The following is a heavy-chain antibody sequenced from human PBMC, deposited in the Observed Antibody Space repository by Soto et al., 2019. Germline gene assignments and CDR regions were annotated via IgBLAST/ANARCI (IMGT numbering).Heavy chain of an antibody. J-gene: IGHJ6*03. CDR2: RNPNSCNT. Sequence: ASVKVSCKASGYTFTSYDINWVRQATGQGLEWMGWRNPNSCNTGYAQKFQGRVTMTRNTSISTAYMELSSLRSEDTAVYYCARARITMVRGVSYYMDVWGKGTTVTVSS. V-gene: IGHV1-8*01. CDR3: ARARITMVRGVSYYMDV. D-gene: IGHD3-10*01. CDR1: GYTFTSYD.